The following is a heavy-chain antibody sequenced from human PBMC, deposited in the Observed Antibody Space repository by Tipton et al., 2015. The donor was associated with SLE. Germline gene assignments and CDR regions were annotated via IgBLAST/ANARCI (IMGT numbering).Heavy chain of an antibody. D-gene: IGHD3-10*01. Sequence: GSLRLSCAASGFTFSSYEMNWVRQAPGKGLVWVSRINSDGSSTRFADSVKGRITISRDNAKNTLYLQMNSLRAEDTAVYYCARENGSYWYFDLWGRGTLVTVSS. CDR1: GFTFSSYE. CDR2: INSDGSST. V-gene: IGHV3-74*01. CDR3: ARENGSYWYFDL. J-gene: IGHJ2*01.